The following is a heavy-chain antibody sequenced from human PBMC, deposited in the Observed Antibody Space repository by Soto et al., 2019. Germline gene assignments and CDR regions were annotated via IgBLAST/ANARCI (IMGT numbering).Heavy chain of an antibody. CDR1: GYTFTSYG. CDR3: ARDRTKQWQPRVGDL. J-gene: IGHJ5*02. V-gene: IGHV1-18*04. Sequence: ASVKVSCKASGYTFTSYGISWVRQAPGQGLEWMGWISAYNGNTNYAQKLQGRVTMTTDTSTSTAYMELRSLRSDDTAVYYCARDRTKQWQPRVGDLWGQGTLVTVSS. D-gene: IGHD6-19*01. CDR2: ISAYNGNT.